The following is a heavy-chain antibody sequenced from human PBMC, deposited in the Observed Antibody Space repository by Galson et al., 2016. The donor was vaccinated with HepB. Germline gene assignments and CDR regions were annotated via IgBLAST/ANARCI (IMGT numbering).Heavy chain of an antibody. V-gene: IGHV3-30*07. CDR3: ATLWCSGYSCCSRDWYFDL. D-gene: IGHD3-22*01. CDR2: DGSKK. J-gene: IGHJ2*01. Sequence: DGSKKYYVDSVKGRFTVSRDNSRNTLFLQMNSLRGEDTAVYYCATLWCSGYSCCSRDWYFDLWGRGTLVTVSA.